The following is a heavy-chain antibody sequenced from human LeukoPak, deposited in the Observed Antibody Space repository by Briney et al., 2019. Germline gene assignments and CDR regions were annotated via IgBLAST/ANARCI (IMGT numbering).Heavy chain of an antibody. V-gene: IGHV4-59*01. J-gene: IGHJ2*01. D-gene: IGHD2-2*01. Sequence: KPSETLSLTCTVSGGSISSYYWSWIRQPPGKGLEWIGYIYYSGSTNYNPSLKSRVTISVDTSKNQFSLKLSSVTAADTAVYYCARVYCSSTSCLLPYWYFDLWGRGTLVTVSS. CDR3: ARVYCSSTSCLLPYWYFDL. CDR2: IYYSGST. CDR1: GGSISSYY.